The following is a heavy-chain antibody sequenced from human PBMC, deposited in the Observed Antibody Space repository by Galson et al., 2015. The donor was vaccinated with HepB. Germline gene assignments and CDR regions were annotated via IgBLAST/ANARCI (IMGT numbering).Heavy chain of an antibody. CDR2: ISNSGDTK. D-gene: IGHD3-22*01. V-gene: IGHV3-48*03. J-gene: IGHJ4*02. CDR3: ARLLYYHDSSDHDY. Sequence: SLRLSCAASGFTFNNFEMNWVRQAPGKGLEWISYISNSGDTKYYADSVKGRFTISRDNAKSSLYLQMNSLRAEDTAVYYCARLLYYHDSSDHDYWGRGTLVTISS. CDR1: GFTFNNFE.